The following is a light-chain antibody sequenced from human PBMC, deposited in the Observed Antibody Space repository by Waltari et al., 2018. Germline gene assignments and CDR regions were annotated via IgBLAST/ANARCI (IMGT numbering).Light chain of an antibody. CDR1: ETILFNSNNKNY. J-gene: IGKJ1*01. V-gene: IGKV4-1*01. CDR2: WAS. CDR3: QQYYTVSRT. Sequence: DIVMTQSPDSLAVPLGERATINCKFSETILFNSNNKNYLAWYHQKAGQPPKLLFYWASNRESGVPDRFSGSGSGTDFTLTISSLQAEDVAVYYCQQYYTVSRTFGQGTRVEIK.